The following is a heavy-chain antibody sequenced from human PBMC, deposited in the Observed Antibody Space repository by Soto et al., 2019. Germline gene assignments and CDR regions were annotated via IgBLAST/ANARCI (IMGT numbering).Heavy chain of an antibody. Sequence: GASVKVSCKASGGTFSSYTISWVRQAPGQGLEWMGRIIPILGIANYAQKFQGRVTITADKSTSTAYMELSSLRSEDTAVYYCARELKDYSFYYFDYWGQGTLVTVSS. V-gene: IGHV1-69*04. J-gene: IGHJ4*02. D-gene: IGHD4-4*01. CDR2: IIPILGIA. CDR1: GGTFSSYT. CDR3: ARELKDYSFYYFDY.